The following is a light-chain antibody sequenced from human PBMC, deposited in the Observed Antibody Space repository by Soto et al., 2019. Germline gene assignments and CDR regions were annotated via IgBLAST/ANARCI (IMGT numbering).Light chain of an antibody. CDR1: QSVSSDY. Sequence: EIVLTQSPGTLSLSPGDRATLPCRASQSVSSDYVAWYQQKPGQTPNVLIYRASIRATGIPDRFSGSGSGTDFTLTISRLEPEDFAVYYCQQYGASPLTFGGGTKVDIK. CDR2: RAS. V-gene: IGKV3-20*01. CDR3: QQYGASPLT. J-gene: IGKJ4*01.